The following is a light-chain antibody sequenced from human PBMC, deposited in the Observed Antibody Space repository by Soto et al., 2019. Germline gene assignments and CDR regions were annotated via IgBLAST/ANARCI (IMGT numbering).Light chain of an antibody. V-gene: IGKV1-5*03. CDR3: QQYNGYPHT. Sequence: DIQMTQSPSTLSASVVDRVTITCRASQSISTWLAWYQQKPGKAPKLLISKAPSVRNGVPSRSGCSGYETGFTLTIYSLQPDDFASYYCQQYNGYPHTFGQGTKLEIK. CDR2: KAP. J-gene: IGKJ2*01. CDR1: QSISTW.